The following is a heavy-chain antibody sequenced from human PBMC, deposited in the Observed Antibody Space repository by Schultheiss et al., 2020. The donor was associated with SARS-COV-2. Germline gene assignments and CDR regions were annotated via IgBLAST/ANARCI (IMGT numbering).Heavy chain of an antibody. CDR3: ARLWDSGYYYYYGMDV. Sequence: SETLSLTCTVSGGSISSYYWSWIRQPPGKGLEWIGSIYYSGSTNYNPSLKSRVTISVDTSKNQFSLKLSSVTAADTAVYYCARLWDSGYYYYYGMDVWGQGTTVTVSS. CDR2: IYYSGST. V-gene: IGHV4-59*08. CDR1: GGSISSYY. D-gene: IGHD1-26*01. J-gene: IGHJ6*02.